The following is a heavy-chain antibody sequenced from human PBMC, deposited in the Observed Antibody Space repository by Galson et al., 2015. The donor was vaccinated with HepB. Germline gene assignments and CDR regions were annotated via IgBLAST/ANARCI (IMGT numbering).Heavy chain of an antibody. J-gene: IGHJ4*02. V-gene: IGHV1-2*06. CDR2: INPNSGGT. CDR3: ARGGVVITTYYFDY. Sequence: SVKVSCKASGYTFTGYYIQWVRQAPGQGLEWMGRINPNSGGTNYAQKFQGRVTMTRDTSISTAYMELSRLRSDDTAVYYCARGGVVITTYYFDYWGQGALVTVSS. D-gene: IGHD3-22*01. CDR1: GYTFTGYY.